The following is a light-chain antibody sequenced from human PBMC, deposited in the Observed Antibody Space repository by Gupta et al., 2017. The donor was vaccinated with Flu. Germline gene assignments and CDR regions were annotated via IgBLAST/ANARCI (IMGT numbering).Light chain of an antibody. V-gene: IGKV2-24*01. CDR2: EIS. CDR1: QRLVHDNGDTY. CDR3: MQAIQFPCT. Sequence: VIHQTPLSPPVTLGQPASISCRSSQRLVHDNGDTYLSWLQQRPGQPPRLLIYEISDRISGVPDRFSGSGAGTDFTLKISRVEAEDVGVYYCMQAIQFPCTFGQGTKLEIK. J-gene: IGKJ2*02.